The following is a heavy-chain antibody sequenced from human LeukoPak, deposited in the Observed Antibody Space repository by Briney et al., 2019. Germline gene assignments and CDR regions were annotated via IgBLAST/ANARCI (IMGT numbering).Heavy chain of an antibody. V-gene: IGHV3-23*01. CDR2: ISGSGDRI. CDR1: GFSFSSNS. CDR3: GKDSYVGVNWFDP. D-gene: IGHD1-26*01. J-gene: IGHJ5*02. Sequence: GGSLRLYCAASGFSFSSNSMSWVRQAPGKGLEWVSAISGSGDRIFYADSVKGRFTISRDNSKNMVYLQMNSLRAEDTAFYYCGKDSYVGVNWFDPRGQGTLVTVSS.